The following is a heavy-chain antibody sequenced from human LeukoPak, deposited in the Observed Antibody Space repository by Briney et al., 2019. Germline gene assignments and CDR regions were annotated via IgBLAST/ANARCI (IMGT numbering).Heavy chain of an antibody. J-gene: IGHJ3*01. CDR1: GGSISSSSYY. Sequence: SETLSLTCTVSGGSISSSSYYWGWIRQPPGKGLEWIGSIYYSGSTYYNPSLKSRVTISVDTSKNQFSLKLSSVTAADTAVYYCARPRRGSSSHNAFDVWGQGTMVTVSS. V-gene: IGHV4-39*01. CDR2: IYYSGST. CDR3: ARPRRGSSSHNAFDV. D-gene: IGHD2-2*01.